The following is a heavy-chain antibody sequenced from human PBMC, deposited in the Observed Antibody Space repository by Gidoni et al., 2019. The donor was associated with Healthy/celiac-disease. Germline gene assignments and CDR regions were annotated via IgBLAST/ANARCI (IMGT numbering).Heavy chain of an antibody. CDR2: ISSSSSYT. V-gene: IGHV3-11*05. D-gene: IGHD3-10*01. CDR1: GLTFSDYY. CDR3: ARALGFGELYDY. Sequence: QVQLVESGGGLVKPGGSLRLSCAASGLTFSDYYMSWIRPAPGKGLGWVSYISSSSSYTNYADSVKGRFTISRDNAKNSLYLQMNSLRAEDTAVYYCARALGFGELYDYWCQGTLVTVSS. J-gene: IGHJ4*02.